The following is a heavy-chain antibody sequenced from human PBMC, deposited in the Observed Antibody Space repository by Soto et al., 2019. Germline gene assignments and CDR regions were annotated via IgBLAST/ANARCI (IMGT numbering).Heavy chain of an antibody. CDR2: ISHDGSNK. CDR1: GFTFSSYA. J-gene: IGHJ4*02. D-gene: IGHD1-26*01. Sequence: GGSLRLSCAASGFTFSSYAMHWVRQAPGKGLEWVAVISHDGSNKYYADSVKGRFTISRDNPKNTLYLQMNSLRAEDTAVYYCARGRFSGSYYFDYWGQGTLVTVSS. CDR3: ARGRFSGSYYFDY. V-gene: IGHV3-30-3*01.